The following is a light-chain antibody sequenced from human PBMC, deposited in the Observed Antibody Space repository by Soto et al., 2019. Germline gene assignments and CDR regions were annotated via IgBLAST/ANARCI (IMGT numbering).Light chain of an antibody. V-gene: IGKV3-11*01. Sequence: EIVLTQSPATLSLSPGERATLCCWASQSVSSYLAWYQQKPGQAPRLLIYDASNRATGIPARFSGSGSGTDFTLTISSLEPEDFAVYYCQQRSNWPPTFGQGTRLEIK. CDR3: QQRSNWPPT. J-gene: IGKJ5*01. CDR2: DAS. CDR1: QSVSSY.